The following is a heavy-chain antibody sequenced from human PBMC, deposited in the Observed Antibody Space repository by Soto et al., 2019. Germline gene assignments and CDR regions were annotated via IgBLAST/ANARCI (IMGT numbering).Heavy chain of an antibody. CDR1: GFTFRSSW. CDR3: AGDAAFNRFDY. J-gene: IGHJ4*02. CDR2: ISPGGDEK. Sequence: GGSLRLSCVDSGFTFRSSWMSWVRQAPGMGLEWVAKISPGGDEKHCVDSVKGRFTISRDNAKNSLYLQMNSLRAEDTAVYYCAGDAAFNRFDYWGQGTLVTVSS. D-gene: IGHD6-13*01. V-gene: IGHV3-7*01.